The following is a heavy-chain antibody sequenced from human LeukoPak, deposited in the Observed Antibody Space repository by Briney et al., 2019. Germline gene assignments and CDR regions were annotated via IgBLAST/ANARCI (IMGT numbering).Heavy chain of an antibody. CDR3: AREGGSNQALDY. CDR2: IIPIFGTA. CDR1: GGTFSSYA. D-gene: IGHD5-24*01. V-gene: IGHV1-69*05. Sequence: SVKVSCKASGGTFSSYAVSWVRQAPGQGLEWMGRIIPIFGTANYAQKFQGRVTITTDESTSTAYMELSSLRSEDTAVYYCAREGGSNQALDYWGQGTLVTVSS. J-gene: IGHJ4*02.